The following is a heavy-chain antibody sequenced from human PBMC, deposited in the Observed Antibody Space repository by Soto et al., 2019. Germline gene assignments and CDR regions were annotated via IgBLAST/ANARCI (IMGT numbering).Heavy chain of an antibody. D-gene: IGHD1-26*01. J-gene: IGHJ4*02. Sequence: QVQLVQSGAEVKKPGSSVKVSCKASGGTFSSYAISWVRQAPGQGLEWMGGINPTFGTANYAQKLQGRVTISANESTSTADMELSSLRPEDTAVYYCARIRGGSFDYWGQGTLVTVSS. CDR1: GGTFSSYA. CDR3: ARIRGGSFDY. V-gene: IGHV1-69*12. CDR2: INPTFGTA.